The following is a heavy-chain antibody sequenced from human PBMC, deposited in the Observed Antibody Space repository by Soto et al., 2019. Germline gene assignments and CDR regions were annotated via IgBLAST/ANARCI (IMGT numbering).Heavy chain of an antibody. J-gene: IGHJ6*03. D-gene: IGHD3-3*01. Sequence: SETLSLTCSVSGGSISSGGYYWSWIRQHPGKGLEWIGYIYYSGSTYYNPSLKSRVTISVDTSKNQFSLKLSSVTAADTAVYYCARNTRMTIFGVVTPLYMDVWGKGTTVTVSS. CDR3: ARNTRMTIFGVVTPLYMDV. CDR1: GGSISSGGYY. CDR2: IYYSGST. V-gene: IGHV4-31*03.